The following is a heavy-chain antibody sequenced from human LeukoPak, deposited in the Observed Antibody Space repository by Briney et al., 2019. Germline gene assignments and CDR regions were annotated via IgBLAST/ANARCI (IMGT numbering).Heavy chain of an antibody. V-gene: IGHV3-48*02. J-gene: IGHJ4*02. CDR3: ARVAYDILTGQNGYCFDD. Sequence: PGGSLRLSCAASGFTFSSYSMNWVRQAPGKGLEWVSYISSSSSPIYYADSVKGRFTISRDNANKSLYLQMNSLRDEDTALYYCARVAYDILTGQNGYCFDDWGQGTLVTVSS. D-gene: IGHD3-9*01. CDR2: ISSSSSPI. CDR1: GFTFSSYS.